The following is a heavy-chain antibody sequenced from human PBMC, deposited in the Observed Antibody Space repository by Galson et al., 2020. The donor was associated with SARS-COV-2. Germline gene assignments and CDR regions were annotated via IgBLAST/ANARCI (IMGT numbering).Heavy chain of an antibody. CDR3: AREGQFFGSGTYYEGAFDM. V-gene: IGHV4-59*01. D-gene: IGHD3-10*01. CDR2: MYYTGYS. J-gene: IGHJ3*02. Sequence: ASETLSLTCAVSGASMTSYSWTWIRQPPGKGLEWIGYMYYTGYSTSNPSLKSRVTISVDTSKNQFSLRLTSVTAADTAVYYCAREGQFFGSGTYYEGAFDMWGQGTMVTVSS. CDR1: GASMTSYS.